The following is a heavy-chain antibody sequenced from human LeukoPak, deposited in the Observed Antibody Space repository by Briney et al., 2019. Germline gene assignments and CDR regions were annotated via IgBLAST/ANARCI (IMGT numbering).Heavy chain of an antibody. D-gene: IGHD3-10*01. J-gene: IGHJ4*02. CDR3: AKDLTVMVRGVIPSFDY. V-gene: IGHV3-23*01. CDR2: ISGSGGST. Sequence: GGSLRLSCAASGFTFSTYAMSWVRHAPGKGLEWVSAISGSGGSTYYADSVKGRFTVSRDNSKNTLYLQMNSLRAEETAVYYCAKDLTVMVRGVIPSFDYWGQGTLVTVSS. CDR1: GFTFSTYA.